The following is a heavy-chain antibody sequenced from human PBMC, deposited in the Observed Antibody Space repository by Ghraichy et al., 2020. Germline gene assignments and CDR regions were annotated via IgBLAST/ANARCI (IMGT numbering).Heavy chain of an antibody. CDR2: IIPIFGTA. Sequence: SVKVSCKASGGTFSSYAISWVRQAPGQGLEWMGGIIPIFGTANYAQKFQGRVTITTDESTSTAYMELSSLRSEDTAVYYCARVVVAATNLLLNWFDPWGQGTLVTVSS. D-gene: IGHD2-15*01. V-gene: IGHV1-69*05. J-gene: IGHJ5*02. CDR3: ARVVVAATNLLLNWFDP. CDR1: GGTFSSYA.